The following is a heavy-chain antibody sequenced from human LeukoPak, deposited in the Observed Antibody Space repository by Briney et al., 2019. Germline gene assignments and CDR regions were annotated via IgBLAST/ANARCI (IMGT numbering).Heavy chain of an antibody. CDR2: ISWDGGST. J-gene: IGHJ4*02. CDR1: GFTFDDYT. CDR3: AKGRGMIVVGYFDY. V-gene: IGHV3-43*01. D-gene: IGHD3-22*01. Sequence: WGSLRLSCAASGFTFDDYTMHWVRQAPGKGLEWVSLISWDGGSTYYADSVKGRFTISRDNSKNSLYLQMNSLRTEDTALYYCAKGRGMIVVGYFDYWGQGTLVTVSS.